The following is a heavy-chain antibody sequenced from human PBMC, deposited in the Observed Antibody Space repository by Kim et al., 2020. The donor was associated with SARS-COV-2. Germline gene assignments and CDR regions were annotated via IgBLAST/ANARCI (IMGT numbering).Heavy chain of an antibody. Sequence: GGSLRLSCAASGFTFSSYAMSWVRQAPGKGLEWVSVIYSGGSSTYYADSVKGRFTISRDNSKNTLYLQMNSLRAEDTAVYYCATGGNIEFDYWGQGTLVTVSS. CDR2: IYSGGSST. CDR3: ATGGNIEFDY. J-gene: IGHJ4*02. CDR1: GFTFSSYA. D-gene: IGHD2-15*01. V-gene: IGHV3-23*03.